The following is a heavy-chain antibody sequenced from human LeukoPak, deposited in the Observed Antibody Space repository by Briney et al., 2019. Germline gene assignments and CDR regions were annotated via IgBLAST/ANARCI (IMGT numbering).Heavy chain of an antibody. CDR2: IKSKTDGGTT. CDR1: GFTFKNAW. CDR3: VGSLGGNDY. V-gene: IGHV3-15*05. D-gene: IGHD3-16*01. Sequence: GGSLRLSCAASGFTFKNAWMTWVRQAPGKGLEWVGRIKSKTDGGTTDYAAPVKGRFTISRDDSQNTLYLQMNSLRDEDTAVYYCVGSLGGNDYWGQGTLVTVSS. J-gene: IGHJ4*02.